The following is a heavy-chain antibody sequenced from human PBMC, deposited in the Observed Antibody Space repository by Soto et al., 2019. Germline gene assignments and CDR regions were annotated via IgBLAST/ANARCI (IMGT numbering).Heavy chain of an antibody. CDR1: GYTFTSYG. Sequence: QVQLVQSGAEVKKPGASVKVSCKASGYTFTSYGISWVRQAPGQGLEWMGWISAYNGNTNYAQKLQGRATMTTDTSTRTAYMEPRGLRSDDTAVYYCARVTSGYDFWSYYYYMDVWGKGTTVTVSS. CDR2: ISAYNGNT. CDR3: ARVTSGYDFWSYYYYMDV. D-gene: IGHD5-12*01. J-gene: IGHJ6*03. V-gene: IGHV1-18*01.